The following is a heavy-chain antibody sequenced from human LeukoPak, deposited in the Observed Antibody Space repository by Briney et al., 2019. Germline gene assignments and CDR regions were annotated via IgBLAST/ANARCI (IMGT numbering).Heavy chain of an antibody. J-gene: IGHJ5*02. CDR3: ARADWGSWFDP. V-gene: IGHV1-18*01. Sequence: GASVKVSCKASGYIFTNYGINWVRQAPVQGLEWMGWISAYNGNTDYAQKLQGRVTLTTDTSTSTAYMELRSLRSDDTAVYYCARADWGSWFDPWGQGTLVTVSS. CDR2: ISAYNGNT. CDR1: GYIFTNYG. D-gene: IGHD7-27*01.